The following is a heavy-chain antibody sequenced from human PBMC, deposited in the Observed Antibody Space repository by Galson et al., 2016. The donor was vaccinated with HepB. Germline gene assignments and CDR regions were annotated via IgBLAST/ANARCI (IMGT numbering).Heavy chain of an antibody. CDR3: VEQRKGAPYGMDV. J-gene: IGHJ6*02. CDR1: GDSVSSHSAA. Sequence: CAISGDSVSSHSAAWNWIKQSPSRGLEWLGRTYYRSKWYNDYAVSVKSRIIVNPDTSKNQFSLHLNSVTPEDTAVYYCVEQRKGAPYGMDVWGQGTTVTVSS. CDR2: TYYRSKWYN. V-gene: IGHV6-1*01. D-gene: IGHD1/OR15-1a*01.